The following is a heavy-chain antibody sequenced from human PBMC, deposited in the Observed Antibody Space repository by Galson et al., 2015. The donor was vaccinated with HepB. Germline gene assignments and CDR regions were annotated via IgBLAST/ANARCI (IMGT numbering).Heavy chain of an antibody. CDR3: ARVVGATAADAFDI. V-gene: IGHV3-30*04. J-gene: IGHJ3*02. CDR2: ISYDGSNK. CDR1: GFTFSSYA. D-gene: IGHD1-26*01. Sequence: SLRLSCAASGFTFSSYAMHWVRQAPGKGLEWVAVISYDGSNKYYADSVKGRFTISRDNSKNTLYLQMNSLRAEDTAVYYCARVVGATAADAFDIWGQGTMVTVSS.